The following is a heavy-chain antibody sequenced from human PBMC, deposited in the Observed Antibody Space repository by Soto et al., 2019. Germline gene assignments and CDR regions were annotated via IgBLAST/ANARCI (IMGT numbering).Heavy chain of an antibody. D-gene: IGHD5-12*01. V-gene: IGHV3-74*01. J-gene: IGHJ4*02. CDR2: IHSAGRRK. CDR1: GFTFTNYW. Sequence: EVKLVESGGGLVQPGGSLRLSCAGSGFTFTNYWMHWVRQAPGKGLVWVSRIHSAGRRKNNADAVKGRFTVSRDNAKNTVYLQMNSRRADDPAVYYCVRELGGHDDYWGQGTLVTVSS. CDR3: VRELGGHDDY.